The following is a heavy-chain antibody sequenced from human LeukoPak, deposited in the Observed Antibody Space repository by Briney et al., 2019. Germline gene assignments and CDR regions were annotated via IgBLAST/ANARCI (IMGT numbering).Heavy chain of an antibody. V-gene: IGHV3-30*02. Sequence: QTGGSLRLSCAASGFTFSSYGIHWVRQAPGKGLEWVAFIRYDGNNKYYEDSVKGRFTISRDNSKNTLYLQINSLRADDTAVYYCAKDHLPGIVVADRDYWGQGTLVTVSS. CDR3: AKDHLPGIVVADRDY. J-gene: IGHJ4*02. CDR1: GFTFSSYG. CDR2: IRYDGNNK. D-gene: IGHD6-19*01.